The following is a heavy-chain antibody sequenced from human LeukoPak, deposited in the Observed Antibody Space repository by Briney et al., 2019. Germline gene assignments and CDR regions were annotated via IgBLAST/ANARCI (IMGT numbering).Heavy chain of an antibody. CDR3: AKDRDSSGYPYYFDY. CDR2: ISGSGGST. J-gene: IGHJ4*02. CDR1: GFAFSSYA. V-gene: IGHV3-23*01. D-gene: IGHD3-22*01. Sequence: GGSLRLSCAASGFAFSSYAMSWVRQAPGKGLEWVSAISGSGGSTYYADSVKGRFTISRDNSKNTLYLQMNSQRAEDTAVYYCAKDRDSSGYPYYFDYWGQGTLVTVSS.